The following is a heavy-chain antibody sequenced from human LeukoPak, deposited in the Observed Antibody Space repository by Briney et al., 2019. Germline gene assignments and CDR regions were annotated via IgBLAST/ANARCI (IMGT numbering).Heavy chain of an antibody. Sequence: SETLSLTCTVSGGSISSYYWSWIQQPPGKGLEWIGYIYYSGSTNCNPSLKSRVTISVDTSKNQFSLKLSSVTAADTAVYYCAREGDYYFDYWGQGTLVTVSS. V-gene: IGHV4-59*01. CDR2: IYYSGST. CDR1: GGSISSYY. CDR3: AREGDYYFDY. D-gene: IGHD3-3*01. J-gene: IGHJ4*02.